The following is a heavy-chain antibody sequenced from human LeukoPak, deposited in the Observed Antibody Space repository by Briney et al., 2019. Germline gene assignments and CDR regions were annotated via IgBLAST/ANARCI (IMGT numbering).Heavy chain of an antibody. J-gene: IGHJ4*02. CDR2: IYYSGST. CDR3: ARETPELRWIDY. CDR1: GGSMSSYY. V-gene: IGHV4-59*01. D-gene: IGHD4-23*01. Sequence: SETLSLTCTVSGGSMSSYYWSWIRQPPGKGLEWIGYIYYSGSTNYNPSLKSRVTISVDTSKNQFSLKLSSVTAADTAVYYCARETPELRWIDYWGQGTLVTVSS.